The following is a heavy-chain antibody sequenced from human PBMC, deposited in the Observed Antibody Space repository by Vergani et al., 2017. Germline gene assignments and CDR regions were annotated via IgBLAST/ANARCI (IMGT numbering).Heavy chain of an antibody. Sequence: QVKLQESGPGLLKPSQTLSLTCTVSGESIRSGSHYWSWIRQPAGKGPEWIGHIHTGGSTDLNPSFKSRVSISVDTSKSQFSLKLNSVTVADTAVYYCARDSAVGGTFDSWGQGTTVSVSS. J-gene: IGHJ4*03. D-gene: IGHD1-26*01. CDR2: IHTGGST. V-gene: IGHV4-61*02. CDR1: GESIRSGSHY. CDR3: ARDSAVGGTFDS.